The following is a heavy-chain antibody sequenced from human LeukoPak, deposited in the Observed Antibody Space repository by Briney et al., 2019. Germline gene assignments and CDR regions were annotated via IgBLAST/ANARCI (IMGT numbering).Heavy chain of an antibody. CDR3: ARVLIAATGGDY. CDR2: INTDGSTT. D-gene: IGHD6-13*01. J-gene: IGHJ4*02. Sequence: GGSLRLSCAAPGFTFSSHWMHWVRQAPGKGLVWVSRINTDGSTTSYADSVKGRFTISRDNAKNTVYLQMNSLRADDTAVYYCARVLIAATGGDYWGQGTLVTVFS. V-gene: IGHV3-74*01. CDR1: GFTFSSHW.